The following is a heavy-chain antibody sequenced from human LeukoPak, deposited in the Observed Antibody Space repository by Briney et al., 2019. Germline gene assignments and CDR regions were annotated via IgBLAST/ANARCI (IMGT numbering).Heavy chain of an antibody. CDR2: IYYSGSS. Sequence: PSETLSLTCTVSGGSISSYYWSWIRQPPGKGLEYIGDIYYSGSSNYNPSLKSRVTISADTSKNQFSLKLTSETAADTAVYYCARVHRVTVKVDDRWFFDIWDQGTMVTVSS. J-gene: IGHJ3*02. CDR1: GGSISSYY. D-gene: IGHD3-22*01. CDR3: ARVHRVTVKVDDRWFFDI. V-gene: IGHV4-59*01.